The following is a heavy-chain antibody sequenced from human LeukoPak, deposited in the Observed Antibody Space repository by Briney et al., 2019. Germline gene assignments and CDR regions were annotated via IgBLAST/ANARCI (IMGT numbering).Heavy chain of an antibody. CDR1: GFTFSSFS. D-gene: IGHD2-15*01. CDR2: ISSSSDAI. V-gene: IGHV3-48*02. CDR3: AREDCRGGSCSGFDH. J-gene: IGHJ4*02. Sequence: GGSLRLSCAASGFTFSSFSMNWVRQAPGKGLEWVSYISSSSDAIFYADSVKGRFIISRDNAKNSLYLQMNSLRDEDTALYYCAREDCRGGSCSGFDHWGQGTLVTVPS.